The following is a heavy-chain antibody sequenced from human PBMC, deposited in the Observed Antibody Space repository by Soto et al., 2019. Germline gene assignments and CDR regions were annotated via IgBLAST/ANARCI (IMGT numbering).Heavy chain of an antibody. D-gene: IGHD6-19*01. CDR3: ARGVIAVAGRASDAFDI. CDR1: GFTFSSYA. J-gene: IGHJ3*02. V-gene: IGHV3-30-3*01. Sequence: LRLSCAASGFTFSSYAMHWVRQAPGKGLEWVAVISYDGSNKYYADSVKGRFTISRDNSKNTLYLQMNSLRAEDTAVYYCARGVIAVAGRASDAFDIWGQGTMVTVSS. CDR2: ISYDGSNK.